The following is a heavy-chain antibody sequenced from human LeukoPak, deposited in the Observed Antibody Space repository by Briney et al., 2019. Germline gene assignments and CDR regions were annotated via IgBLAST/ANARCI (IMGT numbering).Heavy chain of an antibody. J-gene: IGHJ2*01. Sequence: PSETLSLTCAVYGGSFSGYYWSWIRQPPGKGLEWIGEINHSGSTNYNPSLKSRVTISVDTSKNQFSLKLSSVTAADTAVYYCARERTGYSGYAGSYWYFDLWGRGTLVTVSS. D-gene: IGHD5-12*01. CDR1: GGSFSGYY. V-gene: IGHV4-34*01. CDR3: ARERTGYSGYAGSYWYFDL. CDR2: INHSGST.